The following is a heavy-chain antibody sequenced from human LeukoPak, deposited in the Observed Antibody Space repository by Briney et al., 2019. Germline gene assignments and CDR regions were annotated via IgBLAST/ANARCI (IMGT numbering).Heavy chain of an antibody. Sequence: GGSLRLSCAASGFTFSSYWMSWVRQAPGKGLEWVANIKQDGSEKYYVDSVKGRFTISRDNAKNSLYLQMNSPRAEDTAVYYCARVPYRSSWRDYWAQETLLTFP. CDR2: IKQDGSEK. J-gene: IGHJ4*02. CDR1: GFTFSSYW. V-gene: IGHV3-7*01. CDR3: ARVPYRSSWRDY. D-gene: IGHD6-13*01.